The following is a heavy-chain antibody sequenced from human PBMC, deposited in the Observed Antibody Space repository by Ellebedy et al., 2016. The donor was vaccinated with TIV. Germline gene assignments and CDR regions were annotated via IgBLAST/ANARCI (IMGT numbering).Heavy chain of an antibody. CDR3: ARVIMPGKADY. V-gene: IGHV1-69*05. Sequence: SVKVSXXASGGTFSTYAISWVRQAPGQGLEWMGGIVPVFGAPNYAQNLQGRVTMTTNTSTSTAYMELRSLRSDDTAVYYCARVIMPGKADYWGQGTLVTISS. CDR2: IVPVFGAP. D-gene: IGHD2-8*01. J-gene: IGHJ4*02. CDR1: GGTFSTYA.